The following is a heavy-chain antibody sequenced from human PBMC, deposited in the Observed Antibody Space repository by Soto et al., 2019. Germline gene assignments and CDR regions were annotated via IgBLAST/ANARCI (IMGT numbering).Heavy chain of an antibody. CDR1: GGSVSSGSYY. CDR3: ARERGLGDSSGSYDY. Sequence: PSETLSLTCTVSGGSVSSGSYYWSWIRQHPGKGLEWIGYIYYSGSTNYNPSLKSRVTISVDTSKNQFSLKLSSVTAADTAVYYCARERGLGDSSGSYDYWGQGTLVTVSS. CDR2: IYYSGST. J-gene: IGHJ4*02. V-gene: IGHV4-61*01. D-gene: IGHD3-22*01.